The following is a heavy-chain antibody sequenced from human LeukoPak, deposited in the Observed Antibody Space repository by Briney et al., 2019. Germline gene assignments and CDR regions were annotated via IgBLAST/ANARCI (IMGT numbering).Heavy chain of an antibody. CDR1: GFRFSSYW. CDR2: LNQDGSDK. CDR3: ARDAYDYASES. D-gene: IGHD2-2*01. J-gene: IGHJ5*02. V-gene: IGHV3-7*01. Sequence: QSVGSLRLSRAASGFRFSSYWMTWVRQAPGKGLEWVANLNQDGSDKKYVDSVKGRFTISRDNAKNSLYLQMNSLRVEDTALYYCARDAYDYASESWGQGTLVTVSS.